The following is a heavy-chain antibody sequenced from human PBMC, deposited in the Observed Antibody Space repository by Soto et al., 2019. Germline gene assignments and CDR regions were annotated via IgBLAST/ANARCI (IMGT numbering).Heavy chain of an antibody. V-gene: IGHV3-7*01. J-gene: IGHJ5*02. CDR2: IKQDGSEK. CDR3: AREPHYAWFDP. CDR1: GFTFSSYW. Sequence: GGSLRLSCAPSGFTFSSYWMSWVRQAPGKGLQWVANIKQDGSEKYYVDSVKGRFTISRDNAKNLLYLQMNSLRAEDTAVYYCAREPHYAWFDPWGQGTLVTVSS. D-gene: IGHD3-16*01.